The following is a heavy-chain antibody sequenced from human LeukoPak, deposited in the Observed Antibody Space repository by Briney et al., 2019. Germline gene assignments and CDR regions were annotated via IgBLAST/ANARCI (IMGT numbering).Heavy chain of an antibody. V-gene: IGHV3-74*01. CDR2: INSDGSST. CDR1: GFTFSSYS. J-gene: IGHJ4*02. Sequence: GGSLRLSCAASGFTFSSYSMNWVRQAPGKGLVWVSRINSDGSSTSYADSVKGRFTISRDNAKNTLYLQMNSLRAEDTAVYYCARVRRITMIVHDWGQGTLVTVSS. CDR3: ARVRRITMIVHD. D-gene: IGHD3-22*01.